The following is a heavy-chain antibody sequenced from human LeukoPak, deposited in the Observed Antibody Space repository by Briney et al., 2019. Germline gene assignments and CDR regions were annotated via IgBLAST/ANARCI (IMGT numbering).Heavy chain of an antibody. CDR2: IKHSGST. CDR1: GGSFSCYY. V-gene: IGHV4-34*01. D-gene: IGHD3-9*01. CDR3: QAEDGIRDFDWSKPTQYYYGMDV. J-gene: IGHJ6*04. Sequence: SYTLSLTCAVYGGSFSCYYWSWIRQPPGKGLDWIGEIKHSGSTNYNPSLKSRVTISVDTSKNQFSLKLSSVTAADTAVFFCQAEDGIRDFDWSKPTQYYYGMDVWGKGTTVTVSS.